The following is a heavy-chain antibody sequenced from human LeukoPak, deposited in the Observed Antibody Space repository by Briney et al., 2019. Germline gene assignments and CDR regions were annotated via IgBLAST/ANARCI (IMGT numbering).Heavy chain of an antibody. CDR1: GFYFGGHA. D-gene: IGHD2-15*01. Sequence: GGSLRLSCVASGFYFGGHAMHWVRQAPGKGLEWVAVISYDGSNKYYADSVKGRFTISRDNSKNTLYLQMNSLRAEDTAVYYCAKDNADIVVVVAATRSYYYGMDVWGQGTTVTVSS. V-gene: IGHV3-30-3*01. CDR3: AKDNADIVVVVAATRSYYYGMDV. J-gene: IGHJ6*02. CDR2: ISYDGSNK.